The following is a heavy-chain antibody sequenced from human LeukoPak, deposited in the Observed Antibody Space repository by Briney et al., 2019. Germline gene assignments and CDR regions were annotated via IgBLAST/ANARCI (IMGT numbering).Heavy chain of an antibody. CDR3: ARDLYDSSESAFDI. D-gene: IGHD3-22*01. CDR1: GFTFSNYA. CDR2: ISYDGSNK. V-gene: IGHV3-30-3*01. Sequence: GGSLRLSCAASGFTFSNYAMHWVRQAPGKGLEGVAVISYDGSNKYYADSVKGRFTISRDNSKNTLYLQMSSLRAEDTAVYYCARDLYDSSESAFDIWGQGTMVTVSS. J-gene: IGHJ3*02.